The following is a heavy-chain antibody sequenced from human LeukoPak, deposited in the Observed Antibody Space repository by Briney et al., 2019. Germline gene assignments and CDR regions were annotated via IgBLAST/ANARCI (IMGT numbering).Heavy chain of an antibody. CDR1: GYTFTSYG. Sequence: ASVKVSCKASGYTFTSYGISWVRQAPGQGLEWMGWISAYNGNTNYAQKLQGKVTMTTDTSTSTAYMELRSLRSDDTAVYYCARDPLPVAATLLFDYWGQGTLVTVSS. CDR3: ARDPLPVAATLLFDY. J-gene: IGHJ4*02. V-gene: IGHV1-18*01. CDR2: ISAYNGNT. D-gene: IGHD2-15*01.